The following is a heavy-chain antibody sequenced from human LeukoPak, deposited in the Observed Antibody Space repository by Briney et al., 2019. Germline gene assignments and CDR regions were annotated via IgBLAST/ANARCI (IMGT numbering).Heavy chain of an antibody. CDR2: ISGSGGST. Sequence: GGSLRLSCAASGFTFSSYAMSWVRQAPGKGLEWVSAISGSGGSTYYADSVKGRFTISRDNSKNTLYLQMNSLRAEDTAVYYCAKSRGDSSDYFGEYYFDYWGQGTLVTVSS. J-gene: IGHJ4*02. D-gene: IGHD3-22*01. CDR1: GFTFSSYA. V-gene: IGHV3-23*01. CDR3: AKSRGDSSDYFGEYYFDY.